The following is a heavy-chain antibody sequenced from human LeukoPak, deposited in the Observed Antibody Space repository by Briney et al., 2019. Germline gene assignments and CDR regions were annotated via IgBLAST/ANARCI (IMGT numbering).Heavy chain of an antibody. Sequence: GGSLRLSCAASGFTFSSYSMNWVRQAPGKGLEWLSYINSAGNIIYYADSVKGRFTVSRDNTRKSLSLEMNTLRVEDTAIYYCARDHLGYSFDYWGQGTLVTVSS. CDR1: GFTFSSYS. CDR3: ARDHLGYSFDY. CDR2: INSAGNII. D-gene: IGHD3-22*01. J-gene: IGHJ4*02. V-gene: IGHV3-48*04.